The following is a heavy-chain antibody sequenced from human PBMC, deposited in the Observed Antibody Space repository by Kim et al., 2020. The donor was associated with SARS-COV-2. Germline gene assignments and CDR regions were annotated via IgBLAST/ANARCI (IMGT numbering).Heavy chain of an antibody. Sequence: NPALKSRVTISVDTSKNQFSLKLSAVAAADTAVYYCARDPGTAIVIGAFDILGQGTMVTVSS. CDR3: ARDPGTAIVIGAFDI. J-gene: IGHJ3*02. V-gene: IGHV4-59*01. D-gene: IGHD5-18*01.